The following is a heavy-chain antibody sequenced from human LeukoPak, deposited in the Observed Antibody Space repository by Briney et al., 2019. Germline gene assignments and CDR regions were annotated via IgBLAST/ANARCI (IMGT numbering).Heavy chain of an antibody. J-gene: IGHJ4*02. V-gene: IGHV3-48*03. D-gene: IGHD2-21*01. CDR1: GFTFSSYE. CDR3: ATDRGLSYFDY. CDR2: ISSSGSTI. Sequence: GGSLRLSCAASGFTFSSYEMNWVRQAPGKGLEWVSYISSSGSTIYYADSVKGRFTISRDNAKNSLYLQMNSLRAEDTAVYYCATDRGLSYFDYWGRGTLVTVSS.